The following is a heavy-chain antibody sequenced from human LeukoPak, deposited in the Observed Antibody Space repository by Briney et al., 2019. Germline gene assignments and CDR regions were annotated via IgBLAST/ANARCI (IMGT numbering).Heavy chain of an antibody. D-gene: IGHD1-26*01. CDR3: ARQVGPDY. Sequence: GGSLRLSCAASGFTFDYYGMSWVRQAPGKGLEWVSTISGSGGSTYYADSVKGRFTISRDNSRNTLYLQMNSLRADDTAVYYCARQVGPDYWGQGTLVTVSS. CDR2: ISGSGGST. V-gene: IGHV3-23*01. J-gene: IGHJ4*02. CDR1: GFTFDYYG.